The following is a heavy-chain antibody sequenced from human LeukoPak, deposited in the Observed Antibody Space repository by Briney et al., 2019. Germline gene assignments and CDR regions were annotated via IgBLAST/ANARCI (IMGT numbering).Heavy chain of an antibody. J-gene: IGHJ4*02. D-gene: IGHD4-17*01. CDR2: ISHDGSKK. CDR3: AKALPARSHKPHAQIDY. Sequence: GGSLRLSCAASGFTFSSYGMHWVRQAPGKGLEWVAVISHDGSKKYYADSVKGRFTISRDNSKNTLYLQMNSLRAEDTAVYYCAKALPARSHKPHAQIDYWGQGTLVTVSS. CDR1: GFTFSSYG. V-gene: IGHV3-30*18.